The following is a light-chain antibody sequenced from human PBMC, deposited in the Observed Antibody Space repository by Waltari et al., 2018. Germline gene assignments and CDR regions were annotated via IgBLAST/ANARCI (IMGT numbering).Light chain of an antibody. Sequence: EVVLTQSPDTLSLSPGERATLSCRASQSLTKRYLAWYQQRPGQAPRLLISGASSRAAGIPDRFSGSGSGTDFTLTISRLEPEDSAVYYCQQYGSSVLYTFGQGTKLEIK. CDR1: QSLTKRY. V-gene: IGKV3-20*01. CDR2: GAS. CDR3: QQYGSSVLYT. J-gene: IGKJ2*01.